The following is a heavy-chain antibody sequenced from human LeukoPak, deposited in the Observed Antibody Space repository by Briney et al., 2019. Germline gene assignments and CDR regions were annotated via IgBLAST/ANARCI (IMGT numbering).Heavy chain of an antibody. Sequence: GGSLRLSCAASGFTFSSYAMSWVRQAPGKGLEWVSAISGSGGSTYYADSVKGRFTISRDNFKNTLYLQMNSLRAEDTAVYYCAKDLEGQGIIVVPAYYYGMDVWGQGTTVTVSS. V-gene: IGHV3-23*01. J-gene: IGHJ6*02. CDR3: AKDLEGQGIIVVPAYYYGMDV. CDR2: ISGSGGST. CDR1: GFTFSSYA. D-gene: IGHD2-2*01.